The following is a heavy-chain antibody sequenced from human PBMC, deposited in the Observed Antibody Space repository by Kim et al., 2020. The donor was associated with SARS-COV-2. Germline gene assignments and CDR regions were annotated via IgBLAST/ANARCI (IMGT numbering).Heavy chain of an antibody. V-gene: IGHV5-51*01. D-gene: IGHD6-19*01. Sequence: RYSPPFQGQVTISADKSISTAYLQWSSLKASDTAMYYCARHQGQWLVTDYWGQGTLVTVSS. CDR3: ARHQGQWLVTDY. J-gene: IGHJ4*02.